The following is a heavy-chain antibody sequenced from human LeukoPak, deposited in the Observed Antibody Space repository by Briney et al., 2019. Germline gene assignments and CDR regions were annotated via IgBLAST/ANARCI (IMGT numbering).Heavy chain of an antibody. J-gene: IGHJ3*01. CDR1: GFTFSYYS. CDR2: SNTDGTI. Sequence: GGSLTLSCAASGFTFSYYSMNWVRQAPGKGLEWISYSNTDGTISYADSVKGRFTISRDNAENSLYLQMNSLRDEDTAVYFCVRDRDYAFDFWGPGRIGPVSS. V-gene: IGHV3-48*02. CDR3: VRDRDYAFDF.